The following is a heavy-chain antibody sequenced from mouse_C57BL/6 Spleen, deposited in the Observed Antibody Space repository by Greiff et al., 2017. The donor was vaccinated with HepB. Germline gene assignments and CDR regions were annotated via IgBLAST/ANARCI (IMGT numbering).Heavy chain of an antibody. D-gene: IGHD1-1*01. Sequence: QVQLKESGAELVKPGASVKISCKASGYAFSSYWMNWVKQRPGKGLEWIGQIYPGDGDTNYNGKFKGKATLTADKSSSTAYMQLSSLTSEDSAVYFCARDYYGSSSYAMDYWGQGTSVTVSS. J-gene: IGHJ4*01. CDR1: GYAFSSYW. CDR2: IYPGDGDT. V-gene: IGHV1-80*01. CDR3: ARDYYGSSSYAMDY.